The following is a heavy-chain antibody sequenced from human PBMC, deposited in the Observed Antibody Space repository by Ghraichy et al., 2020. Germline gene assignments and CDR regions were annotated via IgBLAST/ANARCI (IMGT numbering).Heavy chain of an antibody. V-gene: IGHV3-48*03. CDR2: ISSSGRNT. Sequence: GGSLRLSCAASGFSVSDYGMTWVRLAPGKGLEWVSYISSSGRNTFYADSVRGRCTISRDDAKNSLYLEMNSLRAEDTAVYYCVRDVSRFLQSLAGGYFYVMDVWGQGTTVTVSS. CDR3: VRDVSRFLQSLAGGYFYVMDV. CDR1: GFSVSDYG. J-gene: IGHJ6*02. D-gene: IGHD3-3*01.